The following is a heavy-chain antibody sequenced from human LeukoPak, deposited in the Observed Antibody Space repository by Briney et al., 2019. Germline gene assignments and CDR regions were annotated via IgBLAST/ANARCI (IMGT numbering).Heavy chain of an antibody. Sequence: GGSLRLSCAAPGLTLGSFWRHWVGKVQGKGWVWVSRVNPGGSSTAYADSVKGRFSISRDNARNTLYLQMNSLRDEDTAVYYCARSNQADDYWGQGTLVTVSS. CDR3: ARSNQADDY. D-gene: IGHD4-11*01. V-gene: IGHV3-74*01. J-gene: IGHJ4*02. CDR1: GLTLGSFW. CDR2: VNPGGSST.